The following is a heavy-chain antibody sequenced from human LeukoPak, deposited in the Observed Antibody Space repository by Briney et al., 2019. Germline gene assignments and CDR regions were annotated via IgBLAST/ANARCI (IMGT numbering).Heavy chain of an antibody. CDR2: INHSGST. CDR3: ARGRRNTMIRGVIRKNWFDP. CDR1: GGSFSGYY. J-gene: IGHJ5*02. Sequence: SETLSLTCAVYGGSFSGYYWSWIRQPPGKGLEWIGEINHSGSTNYNPSLKSRVTISVDTSKNQFSLKLSSVTAADTAVYYCARGRRNTMIRGVIRKNWFDPWGQGTLVTVSS. V-gene: IGHV4-34*01. D-gene: IGHD3-10*01.